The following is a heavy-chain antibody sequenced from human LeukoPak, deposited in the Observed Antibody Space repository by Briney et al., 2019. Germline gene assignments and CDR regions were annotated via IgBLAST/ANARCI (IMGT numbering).Heavy chain of an antibody. CDR3: AKIMGATSPNYYYYYGMDV. Sequence: PGGSLRLSCAASGFTFSSYAMSWVRQAPGKGLEWVSAISGSGGSTYYADSVKGRFTISRDNSKNTVYLQMNSLRAEDTAVYYCAKIMGATSPNYYYYYGMDVWGQGTTVTVSS. J-gene: IGHJ6*02. CDR2: ISGSGGST. V-gene: IGHV3-23*01. CDR1: GFTFSSYA. D-gene: IGHD1-26*01.